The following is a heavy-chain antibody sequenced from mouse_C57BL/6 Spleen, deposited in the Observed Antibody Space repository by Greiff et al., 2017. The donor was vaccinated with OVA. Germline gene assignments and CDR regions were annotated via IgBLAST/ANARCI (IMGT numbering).Heavy chain of an antibody. CDR2: IDPSDSYT. CDR3: ASRADGYYWYFDV. CDR1: GYTFTSYW. V-gene: IGHV1-50*01. D-gene: IGHD2-3*01. Sequence: QVQLQQPGAELVKPGASVKLSCKASGYTFTSYWMQWVKQRPGQGLEWIGEIDPSDSYTNYNQKFKGKATLTVDTSSSTAYMQLSSLTSEDSAVYDCASRADGYYWYFDVWGTGTTVTVSS. J-gene: IGHJ1*03.